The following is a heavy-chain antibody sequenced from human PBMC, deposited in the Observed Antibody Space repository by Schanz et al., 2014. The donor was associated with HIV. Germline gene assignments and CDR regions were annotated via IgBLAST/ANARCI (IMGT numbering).Heavy chain of an antibody. D-gene: IGHD5-18*01. Sequence: EVQLVESGGGFVQPGGSLRLSCAASGFTFSTYWMHWVRQAPGKGLVWVSRINSDGSSTSYADSVKGRFTISRDNAKNTLYLQMNSLRAEDTAVYYCAREYSTWDRHFDYWGQGTLVTVSP. CDR3: AREYSTWDRHFDY. CDR2: INSDGSST. CDR1: GFTFSTYW. V-gene: IGHV3-74*01. J-gene: IGHJ4*02.